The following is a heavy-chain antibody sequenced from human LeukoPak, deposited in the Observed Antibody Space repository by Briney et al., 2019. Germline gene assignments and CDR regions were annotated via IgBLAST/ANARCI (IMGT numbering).Heavy chain of an antibody. CDR1: GYSISSGYY. CDR2: IYHSGST. D-gene: IGHD6-13*01. Sequence: AETLSLTCTVSGYSISSGYYWGWIRQPPGKGLEWIGSIYHSGSTYYNPSLKCRVTISVDTSKNQFSLKLSSVTAADTAMYYCARTGYSSSWIWFDPWGQGTLVTVSS. V-gene: IGHV4-38-2*02. J-gene: IGHJ5*02. CDR3: ARTGYSSSWIWFDP.